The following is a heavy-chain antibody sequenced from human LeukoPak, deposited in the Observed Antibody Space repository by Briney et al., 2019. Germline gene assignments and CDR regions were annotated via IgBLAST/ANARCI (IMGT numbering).Heavy chain of an antibody. CDR1: GFTFSSHA. J-gene: IGHJ1*01. D-gene: IGHD6-19*01. CDR3: AKSLQWPPLVQH. CDR2: ISYDGSNK. Sequence: GGSLRLSCAASGFTFSSHAMHWVRQAPGKGLEWVAGISYDGSNKYYAESVKGRFTISRDNSKNTLYLQMNSLRAEDTAVYYCAKSLQWPPLVQHWGQGTLVTVSS. V-gene: IGHV3-30-3*02.